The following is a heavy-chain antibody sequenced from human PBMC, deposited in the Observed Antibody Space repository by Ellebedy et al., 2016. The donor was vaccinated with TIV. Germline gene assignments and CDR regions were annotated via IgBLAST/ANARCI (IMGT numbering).Heavy chain of an antibody. CDR2: IYPGDSDT. D-gene: IGHD3-3*01. CDR1: GYSFTSSW. Sequence: GGSLRLXCKASGYSFTSSWIIWVRQMPGKGLEWMGNIYPGDSDTRYSPSFQGQVTISADSSITTAYLQWSSLKASDTAMYYCARFNRDFWNKLEIASWGLGTLVTVSS. V-gene: IGHV5-51*01. J-gene: IGHJ5*01. CDR3: ARFNRDFWNKLEIAS.